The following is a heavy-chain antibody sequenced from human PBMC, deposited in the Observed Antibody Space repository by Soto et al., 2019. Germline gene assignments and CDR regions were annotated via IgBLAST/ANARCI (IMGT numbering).Heavy chain of an antibody. Sequence: SETLSLTCTVSGGSISSYYWSWIRQPPGKGLEWIGYIYYSGSTNYNPSLKSRVTISVDTSKNQFSLKLSSVTAADTAVYYCARTGYSSGWPPNYYYYGMDVWGQGTTVTVS. CDR2: IYYSGST. CDR3: ARTGYSSGWPPNYYYYGMDV. D-gene: IGHD6-19*01. J-gene: IGHJ6*02. CDR1: GGSISSYY. V-gene: IGHV4-59*01.